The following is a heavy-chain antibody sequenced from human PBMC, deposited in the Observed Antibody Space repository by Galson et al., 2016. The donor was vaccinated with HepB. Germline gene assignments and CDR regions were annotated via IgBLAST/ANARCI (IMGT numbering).Heavy chain of an antibody. CDR2: IILIFGAT. J-gene: IGHJ4*02. CDR3: VMDAGSYSVITAGF. V-gene: IGHV1-69*13. D-gene: IGHD3-10*01. Sequence: SVKVSCKASGGTFSNYFISWVRQAPGQGLEWMAGIILIFGATNYAQRFQGRVTLSADESTRTAYMELNSLRSEDTAIYYCVMDAGSYSVITAGFGGQGTLVTVSS. CDR1: GGTFSNYF.